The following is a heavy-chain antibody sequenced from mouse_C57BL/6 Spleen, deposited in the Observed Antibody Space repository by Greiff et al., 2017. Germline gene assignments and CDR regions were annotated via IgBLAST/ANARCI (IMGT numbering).Heavy chain of an antibody. Sequence: EVQVVESGGGLVKPGGSLKLSCAASGFTFSDYGMHWVRQAPEKGLEWVAYISSGSSTIYYADKVKGRFTISRDNATNTLFLQMTSLRSEDTAMYYCARGNYGYAMDYWGQGTSVTVSS. CDR3: ARGNYGYAMDY. D-gene: IGHD2-1*01. CDR1: GFTFSDYG. J-gene: IGHJ4*01. CDR2: ISSGSSTI. V-gene: IGHV5-17*01.